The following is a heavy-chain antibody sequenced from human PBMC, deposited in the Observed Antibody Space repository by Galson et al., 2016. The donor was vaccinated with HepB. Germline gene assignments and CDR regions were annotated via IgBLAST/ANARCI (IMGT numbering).Heavy chain of an antibody. Sequence: SETLSLTCTVSGASITTYYWSWIRQPPGKALEWIGYIHHRWSTKYNPSLNSRVTMSLDTSENQSSLSLRSVTAADTAVYYCTRDFDPFDSWGQGTLVTVSS. CDR3: TRDFDPFDS. J-gene: IGHJ5*01. V-gene: IGHV4-59*01. CDR1: GASITTYY. CDR2: IHHRWST. D-gene: IGHD3-9*01.